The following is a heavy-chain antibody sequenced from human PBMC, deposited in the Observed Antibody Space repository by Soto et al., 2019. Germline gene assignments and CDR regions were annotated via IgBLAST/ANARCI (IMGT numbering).Heavy chain of an antibody. D-gene: IGHD6-19*01. J-gene: IGHJ5*02. V-gene: IGHV3-30-3*01. CDR3: ARPSSGWENWFDP. Sequence: GGSLRLSCAASGFTFSSYAMHWVRQAPGKGLEWVAVISYDGSNKYYADSVKGRFTISRDNSKNTLYLQMNSLRAEDTAVYYCARPSSGWENWFDPWGQGTLVTVSS. CDR1: GFTFSSYA. CDR2: ISYDGSNK.